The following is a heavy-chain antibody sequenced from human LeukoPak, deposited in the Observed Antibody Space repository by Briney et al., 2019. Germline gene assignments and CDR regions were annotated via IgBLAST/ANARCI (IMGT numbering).Heavy chain of an antibody. V-gene: IGHV3-7*01. J-gene: IGHJ3*02. CDR1: GFTFNNYW. D-gene: IGHD4-17*01. CDR3: ARGDFSDYGDYVDAFDI. CDR2: IKQDGSAK. Sequence: PGGSLSLSCAASGFTFNNYWMSWVRQVPGKGLQWVANIKQDGSAKFYVDSVKGRFTISRDNTKNSLYLRMNSLRVEDTAVYYCARGDFSDYGDYVDAFDIWGQGTMVTVSS.